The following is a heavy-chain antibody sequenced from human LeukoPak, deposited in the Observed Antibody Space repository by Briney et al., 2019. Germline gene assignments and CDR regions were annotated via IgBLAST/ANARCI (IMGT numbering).Heavy chain of an antibody. CDR1: GFTFSSYA. CDR2: ISGSGGST. Sequence: GGSLRLSYAASGFTFSSYAMSWVRQAPGKGLEWVSAISGSGGSTYYADSVKGRFTISRDNSKNTLYLQMNSLRAEDTAVYYCAKYAGGSGSITPIDYWGQGTLVTVSS. V-gene: IGHV3-23*01. J-gene: IGHJ4*02. CDR3: AKYAGGSGSITPIDY. D-gene: IGHD3-10*01.